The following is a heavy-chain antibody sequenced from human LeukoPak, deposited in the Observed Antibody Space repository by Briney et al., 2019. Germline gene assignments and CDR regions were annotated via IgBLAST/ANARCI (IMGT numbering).Heavy chain of an antibody. D-gene: IGHD2-21*02. CDR2: IIPVLGVV. CDR1: GGIFSSHA. CDR3: ARSSYCGGDCYAYGMDV. Sequence: GSSVKVSGEASGGIFSSHAISWVRQAPGQGLEWMGRIIPVLGVVNYAQKFQGRVTITADKSTNTAYTELSSLRYEDTAVYYCARSSYCGGDCYAYGMDVWGQGTTVIVSS. V-gene: IGHV1-69*04. J-gene: IGHJ6*02.